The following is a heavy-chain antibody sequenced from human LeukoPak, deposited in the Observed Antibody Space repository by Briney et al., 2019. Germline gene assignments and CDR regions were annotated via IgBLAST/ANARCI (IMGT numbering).Heavy chain of an antibody. Sequence: GXXRLSCAASGFTFSSYAMSWVRQAPGKGLEWVSAISGSGGSTYYADSVKGRFTISRDNSKNTLYLQMNSLRAEDTAVYYCRIVVVVAATDYFDYWGQGTLVTVSS. CDR1: GFTFSSYA. CDR2: ISGSGGST. D-gene: IGHD2-15*01. J-gene: IGHJ4*02. V-gene: IGHV3-23*01. CDR3: RIVVVVAATDYFDY.